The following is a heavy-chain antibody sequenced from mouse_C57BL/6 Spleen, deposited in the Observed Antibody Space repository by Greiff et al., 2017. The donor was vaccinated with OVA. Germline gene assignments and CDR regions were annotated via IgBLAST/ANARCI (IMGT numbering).Heavy chain of an antibody. CDR2: IDPETGGT. V-gene: IGHV1-15*01. CDR1: GYTFTDYE. J-gene: IGHJ4*01. CDR3: TRIYYGNDYYAMDY. Sequence: VQVVESGAELVRPGASVTLSCKASGYTFTDYEMHWVKQTPVHGLEWIGAIDPETGGTAYNQKFKGKAILTADKSSSTAYMELRSLTSEDSAVYYCTRIYYGNDYYAMDYWGQGTSVTVSS. D-gene: IGHD2-1*01.